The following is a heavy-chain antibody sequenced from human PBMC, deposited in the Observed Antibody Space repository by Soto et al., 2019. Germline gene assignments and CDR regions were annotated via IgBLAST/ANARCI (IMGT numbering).Heavy chain of an antibody. CDR3: TTPRSYYYRMDV. D-gene: IGHD2-2*01. CDR2: INHSGST. Sequence: SETLSLTCAVYGGSFSGYYWSWVRQPPGKWLEWIGEINHSGSTNYNPSLKSRVTISVDTSKNQFSLKLISVTAADNAVYYCTTPRSYYYRMDVWGQGTTVTGSS. CDR1: GGSFSGYY. J-gene: IGHJ6*02. V-gene: IGHV4-34*03.